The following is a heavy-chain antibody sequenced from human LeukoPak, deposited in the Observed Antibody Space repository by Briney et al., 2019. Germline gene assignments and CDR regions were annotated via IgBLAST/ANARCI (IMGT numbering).Heavy chain of an antibody. Sequence: PSETLSLTCTVSGVSISSSNSYWGWIRQPPGKGLEWIGSIYYSGSTYYNASLKSQVSISIGTSKNQFSLRLTSVTAADTAVYYCARQTGSGLFILPGGQGTLVTVSS. J-gene: IGHJ4*02. V-gene: IGHV4-39*01. CDR3: ARQTGSGLFILP. D-gene: IGHD3/OR15-3a*01. CDR1: GVSISSSNSY. CDR2: IYYSGST.